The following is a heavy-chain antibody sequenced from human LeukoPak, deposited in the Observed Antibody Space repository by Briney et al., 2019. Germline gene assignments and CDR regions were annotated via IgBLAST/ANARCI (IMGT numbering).Heavy chain of an antibody. CDR2: INHSGST. D-gene: IGHD2-2*01. CDR3: ASLYLNDIVVVPAAMSLHQDAFDI. J-gene: IGHJ3*02. Sequence: SETLSLTCAVYGGSFSGYYWSWIRQPPGKGLEWIGEINHSGSTNYNPSLKSRVTISVDTSKNQFSLKPSSVTAADTAVYYCASLYLNDIVVVPAAMSLHQDAFDIWGQGTMVTVSS. V-gene: IGHV4-34*01. CDR1: GGSFSGYY.